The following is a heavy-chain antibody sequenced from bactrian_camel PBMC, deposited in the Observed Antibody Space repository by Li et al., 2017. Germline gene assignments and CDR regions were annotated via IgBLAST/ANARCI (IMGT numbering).Heavy chain of an antibody. CDR2: ILTGSGQT. J-gene: IGHJ4*01. Sequence: HVQLVESGGGSVQAGGSLRLSCAASGDTIGRYCMGWFRQIPDREREGVAAILTGSGQTDYADSVKGRLTISLDNVKKTHYLQMNSLKREDTAKYYCAADWPGCQVQTRTWRYGYLGQGTQVTVS. D-gene: IGHD1*01. CDR1: GDTIGRYC. V-gene: IGHV3S1*01.